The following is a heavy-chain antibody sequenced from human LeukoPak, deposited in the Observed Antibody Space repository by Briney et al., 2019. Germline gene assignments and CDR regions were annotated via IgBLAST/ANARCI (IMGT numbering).Heavy chain of an antibody. J-gene: IGHJ5*02. Sequence: PGGSLRLSCAVSGITLNNYGMTWVRQAPGKGLEWVAGISDSGGSTKYADSVKGRFTISRDNPKNTLYLQMNSLRAEVTAVYYCARVGGDGLVLRSNWFDPWGQGTLVTVSS. V-gene: IGHV3-23*01. D-gene: IGHD2-21*02. CDR1: GITLNNYG. CDR3: ARVGGDGLVLRSNWFDP. CDR2: ISDSGGST.